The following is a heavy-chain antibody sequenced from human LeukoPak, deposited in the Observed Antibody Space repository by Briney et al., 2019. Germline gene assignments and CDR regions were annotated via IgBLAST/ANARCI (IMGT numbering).Heavy chain of an antibody. Sequence: SQTLSLTCAISGDTVSNNGPAWNWIRQSPSRGLEWLGRTYYRSKWSYDFAVSVKSRITIDPDTSKNQSSLQLNSVTPDDTAVYYCARGKYSAFDIWGQGTMVTVSS. V-gene: IGHV6-1*01. CDR2: TYYRSKWSY. CDR1: GDTVSNNGPA. D-gene: IGHD2/OR15-2a*01. CDR3: ARGKYSAFDI. J-gene: IGHJ3*02.